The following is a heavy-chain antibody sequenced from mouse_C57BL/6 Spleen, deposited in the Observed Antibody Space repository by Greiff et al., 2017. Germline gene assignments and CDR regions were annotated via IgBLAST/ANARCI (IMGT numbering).Heavy chain of an antibody. D-gene: IGHD1-1*01. CDR2: IDPETGGT. J-gene: IGHJ3*01. CDR1: GYTFTDYE. CDR3: TPYYGSSYVAY. Sequence: QVQLQQSGAELVRPGASVTLSCKASGYTFTDYEMHWVKQTPVHGLEWIGAIDPETGGTAYNQKFKGKAILTADKSSSTAYMELRSLTSEDSAVYYCTPYYGSSYVAYWGQGTLVTVSA. V-gene: IGHV1-15*01.